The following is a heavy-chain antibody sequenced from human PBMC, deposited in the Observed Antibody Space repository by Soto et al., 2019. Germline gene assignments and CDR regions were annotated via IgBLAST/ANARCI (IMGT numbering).Heavy chain of an antibody. V-gene: IGHV4-61*01. CDR2: IYYSGST. Sequence: SETLSLTCNVSGGSVSSGSYYWSWIRQPPGKGLEWIGYIYYSGSTNYNPSLKSRVTISVDTSKNQFSLKLSSVTAADTAVYYCARGIEGWYQGRYYYGMDVWGQGTTVTVS. D-gene: IGHD6-19*01. CDR3: ARGIEGWYQGRYYYGMDV. CDR1: GGSVSSGSYY. J-gene: IGHJ6*02.